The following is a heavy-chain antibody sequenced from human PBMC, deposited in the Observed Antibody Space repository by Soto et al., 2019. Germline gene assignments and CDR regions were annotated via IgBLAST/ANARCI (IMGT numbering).Heavy chain of an antibody. D-gene: IGHD3-22*01. CDR3: ARDRHYYDSSGYYYSYGMDV. V-gene: IGHV3-33*01. Sequence: GGSLRLSCAASGFTFSSYGMHWVRQAPGKGLEWVAVIWYDGSNKYYADSVKGRFTISRDNSKNTLYLQMNSLRAEDTAVYYCARDRHYYDSSGYYYSYGMDVWGQGTTVTVSS. J-gene: IGHJ6*02. CDR1: GFTFSSYG. CDR2: IWYDGSNK.